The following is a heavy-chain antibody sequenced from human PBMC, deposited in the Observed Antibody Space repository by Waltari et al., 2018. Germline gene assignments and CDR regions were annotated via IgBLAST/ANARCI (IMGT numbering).Heavy chain of an antibody. D-gene: IGHD2-2*01. CDR3: TTEGGRTWPMY. V-gene: IGHV3-15*01. CDR2: LKRKAEGGTT. Sequence: EVQLVESGGGLVKPGDSLRLSCVASGFTFANAWINWVRQAPGKGLEWVGRLKRKAEGGTTDYAAPVKGRFAISRDDSKDTAYLQMNSLKTEDTAMYFCTTEGGRTWPMYWGQGTLVTVSS. J-gene: IGHJ4*02. CDR1: GFTFANAW.